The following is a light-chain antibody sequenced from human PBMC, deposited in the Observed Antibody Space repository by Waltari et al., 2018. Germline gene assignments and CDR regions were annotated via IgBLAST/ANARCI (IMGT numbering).Light chain of an antibody. CDR2: KAS. J-gene: IGKJ1*01. CDR3: QQYDSYTWT. CDR1: QGISAW. V-gene: IGKV1-5*03. Sequence: DIQMTQSPSTVSASLGDRVTITCRARQGISAWLAWYQQKPGTAPKLLISKASNVETGVPSRFSGSGSGTEFTLTISSLQPDDFATYYCQQYDSYTWTFGQGTKVEIK.